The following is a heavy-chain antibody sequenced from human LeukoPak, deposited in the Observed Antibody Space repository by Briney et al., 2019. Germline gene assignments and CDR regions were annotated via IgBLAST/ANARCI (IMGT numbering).Heavy chain of an antibody. Sequence: GASVKVSCKASGYTFTSYAMHWVRQAPGQRLEWMGWINAGNGNTKYSQKFQGRVTITRDTSASTAHMELSSLRSEDTAVYYCARGYYGSGYVDYWGQGTLVTVSS. CDR3: ARGYYGSGYVDY. CDR2: INAGNGNT. D-gene: IGHD3-10*01. J-gene: IGHJ4*02. V-gene: IGHV1-3*01. CDR1: GYTFTSYA.